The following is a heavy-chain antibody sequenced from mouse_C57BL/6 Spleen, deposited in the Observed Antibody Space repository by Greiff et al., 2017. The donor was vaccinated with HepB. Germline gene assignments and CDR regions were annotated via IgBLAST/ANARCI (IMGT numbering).Heavy chain of an antibody. CDR3: ASGQRYFDY. V-gene: IGHV1-59*01. CDR1: GYTFTSYW. CDR2: IDPSDSYT. Sequence: VQLQQSGAELVRPGTSVKLSCKASGYTFTSYWMHWVKQRPGQGLEWIGVIDPSDSYTNYNQKFKGKATLTVDTSSSTAYMQLSSLTSEDSAVYYCASGQRYFDYWGQGTTLTVSS. J-gene: IGHJ2*01.